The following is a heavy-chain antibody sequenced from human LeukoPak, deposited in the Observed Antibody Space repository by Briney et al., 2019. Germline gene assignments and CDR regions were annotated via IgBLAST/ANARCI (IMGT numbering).Heavy chain of an antibody. V-gene: IGHV3-21*01. D-gene: IGHD6-13*01. CDR1: GFPLSSYS. CDR2: ISSSSSYI. J-gene: IGHJ6*03. Sequence: GGSLRLSCAASGFPLSSYSMNWVRQAPGKGLEWVSSISSSSSYIYYADSVKGRFTISRDNAKNSLYLQMNSLRAEDTAVYYCARGIGIAAAGQRYYMDVWGKGTTVTVSS. CDR3: ARGIGIAAAGQRYYMDV.